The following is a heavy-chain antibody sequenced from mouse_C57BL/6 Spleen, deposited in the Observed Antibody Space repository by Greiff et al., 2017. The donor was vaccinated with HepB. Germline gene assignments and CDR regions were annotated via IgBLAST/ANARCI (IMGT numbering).Heavy chain of an antibody. CDR1: GYSFTGYY. CDR3: ARRLTGTNWFAY. V-gene: IGHV1-42*01. Sequence: EVQLQQSGPELVKPGASVKISCKASGYSFTGYYMNWVKQSPEKSLEWIGEINPSTGGTTYNQKFKAKATLTVYKSSSTAYMQLKSLTSEDSAVYYCARRLTGTNWFAYWGQGTLVTVSA. CDR2: INPSTGGT. D-gene: IGHD4-1*01. J-gene: IGHJ3*01.